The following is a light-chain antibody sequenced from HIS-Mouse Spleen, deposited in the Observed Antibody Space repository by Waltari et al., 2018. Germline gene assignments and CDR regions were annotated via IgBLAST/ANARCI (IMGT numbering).Light chain of an antibody. Sequence: QSALTQPASVSGSPGQSITISCTGTRSHAGGYNYVSLYQQHPGKTPKLMIYDVSNRPSGVSNRFSGSKSGNTASLTISGLQAEDEADYYCSSYTSSSTYVFGTGTKVTVL. V-gene: IGLV2-14*03. CDR3: SSYTSSSTYV. J-gene: IGLJ1*01. CDR1: RSHAGGYNY. CDR2: DVS.